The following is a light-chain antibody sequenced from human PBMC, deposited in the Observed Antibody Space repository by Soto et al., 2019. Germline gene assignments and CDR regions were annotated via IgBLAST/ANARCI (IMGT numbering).Light chain of an antibody. CDR3: SSYTNSRTLL. J-gene: IGLJ1*01. Sequence: QSALTKPASVSGSPGQSITISCTGTSDNYVSWYQQHPGKVPKLMIYGVTNRPSGVSDRFSGSKSGNTASLTISGLQTEDEADYYCSSYTNSRTLLFGAGTKVTVL. CDR2: GVT. CDR1: SDNY. V-gene: IGLV2-14*01.